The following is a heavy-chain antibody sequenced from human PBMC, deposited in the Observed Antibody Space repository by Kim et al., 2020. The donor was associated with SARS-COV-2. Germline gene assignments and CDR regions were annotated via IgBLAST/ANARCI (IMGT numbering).Heavy chain of an antibody. V-gene: IGHV4-31*03. J-gene: IGHJ4*02. CDR3: ARKGLDGSGSYLDY. D-gene: IGHD3-10*01. Sequence: SETLSPTCTVSGGSISSGGYYWSWIRQHPGKGLEWIGYIYYSGSTYYNPSLKSRVTISVDTSKNQFSLKLSSVTAADTAVYYCARKGLDGSGSYLDYWGQGTLVTVSS. CDR2: IYYSGST. CDR1: GGSISSGGYY.